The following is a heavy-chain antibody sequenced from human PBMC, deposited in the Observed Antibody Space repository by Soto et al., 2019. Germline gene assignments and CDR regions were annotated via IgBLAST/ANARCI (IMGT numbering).Heavy chain of an antibody. J-gene: IGHJ4*02. V-gene: IGHV4-4*02. D-gene: IGHD2-15*01. CDR1: GGSISSSNW. CDR3: ARATPLADVRYRSGGSCSFDY. CDR2: IYHSGST. Sequence: QVQLQESGPGLVKPSGTLSLTCAVSGGSISSSNWWSWVRQPPGKGLEWIGEIYHSGSTNYNPSLKSRVTISVDKSKNQFSLKLSSVTAADTAVYYCARATPLADVRYRSGGSCSFDYWGQGTLVTVSS.